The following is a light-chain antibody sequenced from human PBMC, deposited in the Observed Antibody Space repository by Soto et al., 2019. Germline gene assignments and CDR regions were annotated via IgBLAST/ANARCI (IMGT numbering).Light chain of an antibody. J-gene: IGKJ4*01. CDR1: QDISNY. Sequence: DIQMTQSPSSLSASVGDRVTITCQASQDISNYLNWYQQKPGKAPKLLIYDASNLETGVPSRFIGSVSGTDFTLTISGLQPEDTATYYCQQYENPLLTFGGGTKVEI. V-gene: IGKV1-33*01. CDR3: QQYENPLLT. CDR2: DAS.